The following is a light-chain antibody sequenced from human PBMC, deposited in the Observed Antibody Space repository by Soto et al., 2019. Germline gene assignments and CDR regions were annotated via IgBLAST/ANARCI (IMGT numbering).Light chain of an antibody. CDR2: AAS. J-gene: IGLJ2*01. CDR3: SSPTSPTPLL. V-gene: IGLV2-14*01. Sequence: QSVLTQPASVSGSPGQSITISCTGTSSDIGDYNYVSWYQHHPGNAPKLIIYAASNRPPGVSNRFSGSKSGNTASLTISGLQAEDGAEYYCSSPTSPTPLLFGGGTKLPAL. CDR1: SSDIGDYNY.